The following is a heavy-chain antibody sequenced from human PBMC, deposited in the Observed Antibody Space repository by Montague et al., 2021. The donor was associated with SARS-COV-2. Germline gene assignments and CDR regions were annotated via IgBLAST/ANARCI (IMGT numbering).Heavy chain of an antibody. V-gene: IGHV4-61*02. Sequence: TLSLTCTVSIGSISSGSYYWSWIRQPAGKGLEWTGRIYTSGSTNYNPSLKSRVTISVDTSKNQFSLMLSSVTAADTAVYYCARDGYSSGWNGLHWFDPWGQGTLVTVSS. J-gene: IGHJ5*02. CDR2: IYTSGST. CDR3: ARDGYSSGWNGLHWFDP. D-gene: IGHD6-25*01. CDR1: IGSISSGSYY.